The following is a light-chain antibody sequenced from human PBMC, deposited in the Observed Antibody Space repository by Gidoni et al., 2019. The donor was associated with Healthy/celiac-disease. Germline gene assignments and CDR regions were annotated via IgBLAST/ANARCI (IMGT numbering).Light chain of an antibody. CDR3: QHSYSTLLT. CDR2: AAS. Sequence: DIQMTQSPSSLSASVGDRVTITCRSSQSISSYVNWYQQKPGKAPKLLIYAASSLQSGVPSRFSGSGSGTDFTLTISSLQPEDFATYYCQHSYSTLLTFGGXTKVEIK. J-gene: IGKJ4*01. V-gene: IGKV1-39*01. CDR1: QSISSY.